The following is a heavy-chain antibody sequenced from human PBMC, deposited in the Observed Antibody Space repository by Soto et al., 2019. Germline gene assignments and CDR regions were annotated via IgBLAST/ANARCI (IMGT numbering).Heavy chain of an antibody. CDR3: VRRGFSSSWGYWYFDL. V-gene: IGHV1-8*01. J-gene: IGHJ2*01. CDR1: GYTFTSYD. D-gene: IGHD6-13*01. CDR2: MNPNSGNT. Sequence: QVQLVQSGAEVKKPGASVKVSCKASGYTFTSYDLNWVRQATGQGLEWMGWMNPNSGNTGYAQKFQGRVTMTSNTSISTAYMELSSLRAEDTAVYYCVRRGFSSSWGYWYFDLWGRGTLVTVSS.